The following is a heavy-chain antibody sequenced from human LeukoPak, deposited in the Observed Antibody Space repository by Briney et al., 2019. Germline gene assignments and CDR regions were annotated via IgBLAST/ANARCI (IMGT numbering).Heavy chain of an antibody. CDR3: ARDHVDYGGNFSDY. D-gene: IGHD4-23*01. CDR2: IYHSGST. V-gene: IGHV4-38-2*02. J-gene: IGHJ4*02. Sequence: PSETLSLTCTVSGYSISSGYYWAWIRQPPGKGLEWIGYIYHSGSTNYNPSLKSRVTISVDTSKNQFSLKLSSVTAADTAVYYCARDHVDYGGNFSDYWGQGTLVTVSS. CDR1: GYSISSGYY.